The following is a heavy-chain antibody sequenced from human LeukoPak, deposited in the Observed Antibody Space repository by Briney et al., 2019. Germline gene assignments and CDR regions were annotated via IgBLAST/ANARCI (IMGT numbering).Heavy chain of an antibody. CDR3: AKDGGLWVSAHWGDS. Sequence: GGSLRLSCTASGFTFSSYTMTWVRQAPGKGLKWVSTITTGDGNTYYADSVKGRFTVSRDNSKNTLYLQMNSLRAEDTAVYYCAKDGGLWVSAHWGDSWGRGTLVTVSS. CDR2: ITTGDGNT. V-gene: IGHV3-23*01. D-gene: IGHD7-27*01. J-gene: IGHJ4*02. CDR1: GFTFSSYT.